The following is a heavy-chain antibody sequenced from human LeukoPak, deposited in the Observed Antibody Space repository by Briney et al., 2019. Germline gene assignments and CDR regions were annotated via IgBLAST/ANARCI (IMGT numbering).Heavy chain of an antibody. D-gene: IGHD4-17*01. V-gene: IGHV3-48*03. CDR3: AKDLTTVTTQGDY. CDR1: GFTFSSYE. J-gene: IGHJ4*02. Sequence: GGSLRLSCAASGFTFSSYEMNWVRQAPGKGLEWVSYISSSGSTIYYADSVKGRFTISRDNAKNSLYLQMNSLRAEDTALYYCAKDLTTVTTQGDYWGQGTLVTVSS. CDR2: ISSSGSTI.